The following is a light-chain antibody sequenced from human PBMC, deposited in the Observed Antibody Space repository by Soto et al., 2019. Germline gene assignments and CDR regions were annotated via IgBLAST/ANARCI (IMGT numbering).Light chain of an antibody. J-gene: IGLJ1*01. CDR2: EVT. Sequence: SALTQPSSVSGSPGQSITISFTGTSSDVGGYRYVSWYQHHPGKSPKLMIYEVTNRPSGVSNRFSGSKSGNTASLTISGLQAEDEADYYCSSYTTRNTLVFGTGTKVTVL. CDR3: SSYTTRNTLV. V-gene: IGLV2-14*01. CDR1: SSDVGGYRY.